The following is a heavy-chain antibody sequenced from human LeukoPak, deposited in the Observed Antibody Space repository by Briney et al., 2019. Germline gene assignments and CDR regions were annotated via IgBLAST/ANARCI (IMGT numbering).Heavy chain of an antibody. V-gene: IGHV1-18*01. J-gene: IGHJ4*02. CDR3: ARDIRYCSSTSCYKPPDY. Sequence: ASVKVSCKASGYTFTSYGISWVRQAPGQGLEWMGWISAYNGNTNYAQKLQGRVTMTTDTSTSTAYMELRSLRSDDTAVYYCARDIRYCSSTSCYKPPDYWGQGTLVTVSS. CDR1: GYTFTSYG. D-gene: IGHD2-2*02. CDR2: ISAYNGNT.